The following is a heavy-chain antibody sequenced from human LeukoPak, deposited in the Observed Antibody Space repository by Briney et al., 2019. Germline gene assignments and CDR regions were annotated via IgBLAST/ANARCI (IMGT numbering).Heavy chain of an antibody. J-gene: IGHJ4*02. CDR1: GGSISSGGYS. D-gene: IGHD3-10*01. V-gene: IGHV4-30-2*01. CDR3: ARSYGSGSYSYYFDY. CDR2: IYHSGST. Sequence: SQTLSLTCAVFGGSISSGGYSWSWIRQPPGKGLEWIGYIYHSGSTYYNPSLKSRVTISVDRSKNQFSLKLSSETAADTAVYYCARSYGSGSYSYYFDYWGQGTLVTVSS.